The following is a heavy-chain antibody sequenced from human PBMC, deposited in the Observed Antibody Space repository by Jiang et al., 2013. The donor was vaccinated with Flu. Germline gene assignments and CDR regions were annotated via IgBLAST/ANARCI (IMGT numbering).Heavy chain of an antibody. CDR3: ARVGSGYDKTDNWFDP. D-gene: IGHD5-12*01. J-gene: IGHJ5*02. Sequence: GSGLVKPSQTLSLTCTVSGGSISSGSYYWSWIRQPAGKGLEWIGRIYTSGSTNYNPSLKSRVTISVDTSKNQFSLKLSSVTAADTAVYYCARVGSGYDKTDNWFDPWGQGTLVTVSS. CDR1: GGSISSGSYY. CDR2: IYTSGST. V-gene: IGHV4-61*02.